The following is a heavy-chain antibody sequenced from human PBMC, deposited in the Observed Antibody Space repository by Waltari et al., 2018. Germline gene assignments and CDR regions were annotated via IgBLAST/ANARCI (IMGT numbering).Heavy chain of an antibody. CDR2: MNPASGNT. J-gene: IGHJ5*02. CDR1: GYTFTSYD. Sequence: QVQLVQSGAEVKKPGASVKVSCKASGYTFTSYDINWVRQATGQGLEWMGWMNPASGNTGYAQKFQGRVTITRNTSISTAYMELGSLRSEDTAVYYCARDGSGRHWFDPWGQGTLVTVSS. CDR3: ARDGSGRHWFDP. V-gene: IGHV1-8*03. D-gene: IGHD3-10*01.